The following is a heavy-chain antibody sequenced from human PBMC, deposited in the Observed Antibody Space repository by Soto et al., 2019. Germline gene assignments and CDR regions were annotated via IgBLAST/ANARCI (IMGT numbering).Heavy chain of an antibody. CDR1: GGSISSGGYY. J-gene: IGHJ4*02. CDR3: ASIPHDILTGYFDY. Sequence: QVQLQESGPGLVKPSQTLSLTCTVSGGSISSGGYYWSWIRQHPGKGLEWIGYIYYSGSTYYNPSLTCRVTLSLDTSKNQFSLKLSSVTAADTAVYYCASIPHDILTGYFDYWGQGTLVTVSS. D-gene: IGHD3-9*01. CDR2: IYYSGST. V-gene: IGHV4-31*03.